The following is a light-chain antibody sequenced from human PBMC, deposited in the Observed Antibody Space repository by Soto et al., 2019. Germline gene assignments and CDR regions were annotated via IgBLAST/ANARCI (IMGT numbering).Light chain of an antibody. V-gene: IGKV2-28*01. J-gene: IGKJ1*01. CDR1: QSLLHSSGYNY. CDR2: LGS. Sequence: DIVMTQSPLSLPVTPGEPASISCRSSQSLLHSSGYNYLDWYLQKPGQSPQLLIDLGSNRASGVSDRFSGSGSGSDFTLKISRVEAEDFGVYYCMQPLQTPWTFGQGTKVEVK. CDR3: MQPLQTPWT.